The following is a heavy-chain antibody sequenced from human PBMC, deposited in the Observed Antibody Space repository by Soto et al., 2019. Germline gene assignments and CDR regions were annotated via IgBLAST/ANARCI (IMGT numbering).Heavy chain of an antibody. CDR3: AKGYSSSSALYNWFDP. CDR1: GFTFSSYW. D-gene: IGHD6-6*01. J-gene: IGHJ5*02. CDR2: IKQDGSEK. V-gene: IGHV3-7*03. Sequence: GGSLRLSCAASGFTFSSYWMSWVRQAPGKGLEWVANIKQDGSEKYYVDSVKGRFTISRNNSKNTLYLQMHSLRAEDTAVYYCAKGYSSSSALYNWFDPWGQGTLVTVSS.